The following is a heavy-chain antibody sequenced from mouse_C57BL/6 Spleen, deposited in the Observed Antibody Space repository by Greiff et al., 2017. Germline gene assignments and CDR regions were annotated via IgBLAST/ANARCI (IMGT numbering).Heavy chain of an antibody. V-gene: IGHV1-81*01. Sequence: VNVVESGAELARPGASVKLSCKASGYTFTSYGISWVKQRTGQGLEWIGEIYPRSGNTYYNEKFKGKATLTADKSSSTAYMELRSLTSEDSAVYFCARKGNDGYSFAYWGQGTLVTVSA. CDR3: ARKGNDGYSFAY. D-gene: IGHD2-3*01. J-gene: IGHJ3*01. CDR1: GYTFTSYG. CDR2: IYPRSGNT.